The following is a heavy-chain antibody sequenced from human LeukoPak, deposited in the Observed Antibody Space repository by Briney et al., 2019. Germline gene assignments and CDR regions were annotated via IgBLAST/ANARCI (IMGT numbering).Heavy chain of an antibody. V-gene: IGHV3-23*01. CDR3: AKVTTVSRGVFDY. CDR1: GFTFSSYG. J-gene: IGHJ4*02. D-gene: IGHD4-17*01. CDR2: ISGSGGST. Sequence: GGSLRLSCAASGFTFSSYGMSWVRQAPGQGLEWVSAISGSGGSTYYADSVKGRFTISRDNSKNTLYLQMNSLRAEDTAVYYCAKVTTVSRGVFDYWGQGTLVTVSS.